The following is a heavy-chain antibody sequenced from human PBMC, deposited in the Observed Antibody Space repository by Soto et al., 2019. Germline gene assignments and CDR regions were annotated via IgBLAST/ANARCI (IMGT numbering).Heavy chain of an antibody. Sequence: QLQLQESGPGLVKPSETLSLTCTVFGGSISSSNYYWGWIRQPPGKGLEWIGFVYYNGFTYFSPSLKSRVTIPIDTSKNQSSLKLSSVTAAATAVYYCARQDDFWSGSGQMDVWGTGTTVTVSS. J-gene: IGHJ6*04. CDR3: ARQDDFWSGSGQMDV. CDR2: VYYNGFT. D-gene: IGHD3-3*01. CDR1: GGSISSSNYY. V-gene: IGHV4-39*01.